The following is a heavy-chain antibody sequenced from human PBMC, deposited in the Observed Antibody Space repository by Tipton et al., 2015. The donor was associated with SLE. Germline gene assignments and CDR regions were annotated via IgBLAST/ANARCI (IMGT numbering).Heavy chain of an antibody. CDR2: IYYSGST. V-gene: IGHV4-59*12. J-gene: IGHJ6*03. CDR3: ARGRSTSLPMDV. D-gene: IGHD2-2*01. CDR1: GGSISSYY. Sequence: LRLSCTVSGGSISSYYWSWIRRPPGKGLEWIGYIYYSGSTNYNPSLKSRVTISVDTSKNQFSLKLSSVTAADTAVYYCARGRSTSLPMDVWGKGTTVTVSS.